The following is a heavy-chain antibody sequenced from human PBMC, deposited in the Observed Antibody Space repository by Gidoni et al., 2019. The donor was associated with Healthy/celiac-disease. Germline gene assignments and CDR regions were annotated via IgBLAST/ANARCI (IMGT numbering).Heavy chain of an antibody. V-gene: IGHV3-15*07. CDR2: IKSKTDGGTT. CDR1: GFTFSNAW. J-gene: IGHJ6*02. Sequence: EVQLVESGGGLVKPGGSLRLSCAASGFTFSNAWMNWVRQAPGKGLEWVGRIKSKTDGGTTDYAAPVKGRFTISRDDSKNTLYLQMNSLKTEDTAVYYCTTGAPLYYYDSSGYYHYYYYGMDVWGQGTTVTVSS. D-gene: IGHD3-22*01. CDR3: TTGAPLYYYDSSGYYHYYYYGMDV.